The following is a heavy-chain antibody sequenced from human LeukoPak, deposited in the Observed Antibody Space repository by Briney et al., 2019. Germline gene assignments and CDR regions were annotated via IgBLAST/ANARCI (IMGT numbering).Heavy chain of an antibody. CDR1: GGSISSYY. J-gene: IGHJ4*02. CDR2: IYYSGST. Sequence: SETLSLTCTVSGGSISSYYWSWIRQPPGKGLEWIGYIYYSGSTNYNPSLKSRVTISVDTSKNQFSLKLSSVTAADTAVYYCARQSWYSSGWYPFDYWGQGTLVTVSS. CDR3: ARQSWYSSGWYPFDY. D-gene: IGHD6-19*01. V-gene: IGHV4-59*01.